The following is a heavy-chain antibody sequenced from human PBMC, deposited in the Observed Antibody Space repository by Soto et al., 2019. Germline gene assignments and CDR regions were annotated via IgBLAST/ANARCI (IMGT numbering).Heavy chain of an antibody. CDR2: IYYRGDT. Sequence: SETLSLTCTVSGGSISSSSFYWVWIRQPPGKGLEWIGTIYYRGDTYYNPSLKSRITISVDTSKNQFSLKLSSVTAADTAVYYCARVPGPWGQGTLVTVSS. CDR3: ARVPGP. CDR1: GGSISSSSFY. V-gene: IGHV4-39*07. D-gene: IGHD7-27*01. J-gene: IGHJ5*02.